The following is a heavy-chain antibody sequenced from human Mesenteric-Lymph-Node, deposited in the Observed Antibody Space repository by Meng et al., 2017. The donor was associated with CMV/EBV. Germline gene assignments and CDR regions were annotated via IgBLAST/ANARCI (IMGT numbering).Heavy chain of an antibody. J-gene: IGHJ4*02. D-gene: IGHD2-15*01. Sequence: SYAMSWVRQAPGKGPEWVSVISGSGGGTYYADSVKGRFTISRGNSKNTLYLQMNGLRAEDTAVYYCAKSFLGKGYCSGGSCYFFDYWGQGTLVTVSS. CDR3: AKSFLGKGYCSGGSCYFFDY. V-gene: IGHV3-23*01. CDR2: ISGSGGGT. CDR1: SYA.